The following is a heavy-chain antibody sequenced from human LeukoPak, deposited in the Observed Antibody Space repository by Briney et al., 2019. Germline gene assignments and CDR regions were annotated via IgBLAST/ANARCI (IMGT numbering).Heavy chain of an antibody. CDR2: INHSGST. CDR1: GGSFSGYY. CDR3: ARRRRYSSSFSWFDP. D-gene: IGHD6-6*01. Sequence: PSETLSLTCAVYGGSFSGYYWSWIRQPPGKGLEWIGEINHSGSTNYNPSLKSRVTISVDTSKNQFSLKLSSVTAADTAVYYCARRRRYSSSFSWFDPWGQGTLVTVSS. V-gene: IGHV4-34*01. J-gene: IGHJ5*02.